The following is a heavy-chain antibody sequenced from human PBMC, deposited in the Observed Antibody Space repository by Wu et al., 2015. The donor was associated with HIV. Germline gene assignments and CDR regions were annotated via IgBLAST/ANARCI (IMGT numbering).Heavy chain of an antibody. CDR1: GYNFNGYG. D-gene: IGHD3-9*01. V-gene: IGHV1-2*02. CDR3: ARSIPAELTGDFDL. CDR2: INPDSSDT. Sequence: QVQLVQSENEVKKSGASVKVSCKCSGYNFNGYGIVWVRQAPGQGLEWMAWINPDSSDTNYAQEFRGRVTVTRDTSINTVYMDLHSLRPDDTAVYYCARSIPAELTGDFDLWGQGTLVTVSS. J-gene: IGHJ4*02.